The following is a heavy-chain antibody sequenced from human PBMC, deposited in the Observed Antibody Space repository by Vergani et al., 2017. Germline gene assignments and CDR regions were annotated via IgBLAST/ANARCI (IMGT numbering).Heavy chain of an antibody. V-gene: IGHV4-61*02. Sequence: QVQLQESGPGLVKPSQTLSLTCTVSGGSISSGSYYWSWIRQPPGKGLEWIGRIYTSGSTNYNPSLKSRVTISVDTSKNQFSLKLSSVTAADTAVYYCARHAKYSYGYNYGMDVWGQGTTVTVSS. CDR3: ARHAKYSYGYNYGMDV. D-gene: IGHD5-18*01. CDR2: IYTSGST. CDR1: GGSISSGSYY. J-gene: IGHJ6*02.